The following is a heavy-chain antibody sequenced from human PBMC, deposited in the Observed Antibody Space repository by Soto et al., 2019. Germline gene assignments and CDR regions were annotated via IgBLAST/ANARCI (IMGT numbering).Heavy chain of an antibody. CDR3: AKEGDLIGYNYGSCFDY. CDR2: ITGSGGST. Sequence: GSLRLSCAASGXTVSSYSMNWVRQAPGKGLEWVSAITGSGGSTYYADSVKGLFTISRDNSKNTLYLQMHSLRAEDTDVYYCAKEGDLIGYNYGSCFDYCGQGTLAT. V-gene: IGHV3-23*01. D-gene: IGHD5-18*01. CDR1: GXTVSSYS. J-gene: IGHJ4*02.